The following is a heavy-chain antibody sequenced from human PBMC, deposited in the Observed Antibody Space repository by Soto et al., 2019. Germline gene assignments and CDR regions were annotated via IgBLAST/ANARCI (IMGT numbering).Heavy chain of an antibody. J-gene: IGHJ4*02. CDR2: IYYSGST. V-gene: IGHV4-59*01. Sequence: SETLSLTCTASGGSISSYYWSWIRQPPGKGLEWIGYIYYSGSTNYTPSLKSRVTISVDTSKNQFSLKLSSVAAADTAVYYCARSDGRYWGQGTLVTVSS. CDR1: GGSISSYY. CDR3: ARSDGRY.